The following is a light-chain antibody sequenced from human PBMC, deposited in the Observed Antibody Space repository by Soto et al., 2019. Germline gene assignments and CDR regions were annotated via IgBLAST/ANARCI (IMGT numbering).Light chain of an antibody. V-gene: IGKV3-15*01. CDR2: GAS. Sequence: EIVMTQSPAILSVSPGERATLSCRASQSVSSNLAWYQQKPGQAPRLLIYGASTRATGIPARFSGSGSGTEFTLTISSLQSEDFAVYYCQQYNNWPPCTFGQGTKLEIK. J-gene: IGKJ2*02. CDR1: QSVSSN. CDR3: QQYNNWPPCT.